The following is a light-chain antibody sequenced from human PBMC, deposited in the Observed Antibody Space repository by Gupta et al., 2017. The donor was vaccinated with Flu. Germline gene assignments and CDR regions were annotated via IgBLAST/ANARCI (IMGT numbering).Light chain of an antibody. Sequence: QSALTKPPTASGSPGQSVTISCTGTSSDVGGYNYVSWYQQHPGKAPKLMIYEVSKRASGVPDRFSGSKSGNTASLTVSGLQAEDEADYYCSSDVNSNVVFGGGTKLTVL. CDR2: EVS. CDR1: SSDVGGYNY. V-gene: IGLV2-8*01. J-gene: IGLJ2*01. CDR3: SSDVNSNVV.